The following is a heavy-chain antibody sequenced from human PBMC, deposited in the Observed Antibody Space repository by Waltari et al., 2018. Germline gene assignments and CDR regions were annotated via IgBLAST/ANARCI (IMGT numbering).Heavy chain of an antibody. D-gene: IGHD1-26*01. CDR1: GGSFSGYY. CDR3: ARAWISLILGATSAFDI. Sequence: VQLQQWGAGLLKPSETLSLTCAVYGGSFSGYYCSWIRQPPGKGLEWIGEINHSGSTNYNPSLKSRVTISVDTSKNQFSLKLSSVTAADTAVYYCARAWISLILGATSAFDIWGQGTMVTVS. J-gene: IGHJ3*02. V-gene: IGHV4-34*01. CDR2: INHSGST.